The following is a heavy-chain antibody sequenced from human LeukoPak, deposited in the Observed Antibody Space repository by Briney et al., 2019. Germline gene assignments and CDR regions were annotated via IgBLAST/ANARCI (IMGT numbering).Heavy chain of an antibody. Sequence: GGSLRLSCAASGFTFDDYGMSWVRQAPGKGLEWVSGINWNGGSTGYADSVKGRFTISRDNSKNTLYLEVISLTAEDTAVYYCAKDDAWLRFGEWSQGTLVTVSS. D-gene: IGHD3-10*01. CDR2: INWNGGST. CDR1: GFTFDDYG. V-gene: IGHV3-20*04. J-gene: IGHJ4*02. CDR3: AKDDAWLRFGE.